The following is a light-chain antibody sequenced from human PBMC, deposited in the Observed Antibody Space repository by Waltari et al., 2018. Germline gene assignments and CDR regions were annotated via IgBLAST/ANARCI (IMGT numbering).Light chain of an antibody. CDR1: SSNLGSGYD. V-gene: IGLV1-40*01. CDR2: GNN. J-gene: IGLJ3*02. Sequence: QSVLTQPPSLSGAPGQRVTISCTGSSSNLGSGYDVHWYQQLPGTAPKLLIYGNNNRPSGVPDLFSGSRSGTSASLAITGLQAEDESDYYGQSYDNSLSGAWVFGGGTKLTVL. CDR3: QSYDNSLSGAWV.